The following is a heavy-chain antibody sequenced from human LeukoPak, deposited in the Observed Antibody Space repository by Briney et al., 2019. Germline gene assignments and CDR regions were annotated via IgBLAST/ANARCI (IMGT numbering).Heavy chain of an antibody. J-gene: IGHJ3*02. D-gene: IGHD6-13*01. V-gene: IGHV3-9*01. Sequence: LSLTCTVSGGSISSYYWSWIRQPPGKGLEWVSGISWNSGSIGYADSVKGRFTISRDNARNSLYLQMNSLRAEDTALYYCAKDIGQQLVFPGAFDIWGQGTTVTVSS. CDR1: GGSISSYY. CDR2: ISWNSGSI. CDR3: AKDIGQQLVFPGAFDI.